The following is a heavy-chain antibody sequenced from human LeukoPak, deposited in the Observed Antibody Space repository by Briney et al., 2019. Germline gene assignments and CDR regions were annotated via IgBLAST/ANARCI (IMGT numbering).Heavy chain of an antibody. Sequence: SETLSLTCTVSGGSVSSGSYYWSWIRQPPGKGLEWIGYIYYSGSTNYNPSLKSRVTIAVDTSKNQFSLKLSSVTAADTAVYYWARGGEDIVVVPAAPFDIWGQGTMVTVSS. CDR1: GGSVSSGSYY. CDR2: IYYSGST. V-gene: IGHV4-61*01. D-gene: IGHD2-2*01. J-gene: IGHJ3*02. CDR3: ARGGEDIVVVPAAPFDI.